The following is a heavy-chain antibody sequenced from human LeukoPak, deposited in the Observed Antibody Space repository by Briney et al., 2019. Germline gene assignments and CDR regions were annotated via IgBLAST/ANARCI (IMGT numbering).Heavy chain of an antibody. J-gene: IGHJ3*02. Sequence: GGSLRLSCAASGFTFSSAWMNWVRQAPGKGLEWVGRIKSKTDDGTTDYATPVKGRFTISRDDSKDTLYLQMNSLKSEDTAVYYCSATAPYSRGRVPGFDGFDIWGQGTMVTVSS. V-gene: IGHV3-15*01. D-gene: IGHD3-22*01. CDR3: SATAPYSRGRVPGFDGFDI. CDR1: GFTFSSAW. CDR2: IKSKTDDGTT.